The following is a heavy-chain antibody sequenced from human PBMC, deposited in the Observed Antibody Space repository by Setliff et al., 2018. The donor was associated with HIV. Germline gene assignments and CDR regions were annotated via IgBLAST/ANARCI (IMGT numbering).Heavy chain of an antibody. CDR2: IYYSGGT. V-gene: IGHV4-39*01. D-gene: IGHD6-25*01. CDR1: GDSISSSSYY. J-gene: IGHJ4*02. CDR3: ARRPVLHNSGSVFDK. Sequence: ETLSLTCTVSGDSISSSSYYWGWLRQPPGKGLECIGNIYYSGGTDYNPSLKSRLTISLDTSKNQFSLKLTSGTAADTAIYYCARRPVLHNSGSVFDKWGQGTLVTVSS.